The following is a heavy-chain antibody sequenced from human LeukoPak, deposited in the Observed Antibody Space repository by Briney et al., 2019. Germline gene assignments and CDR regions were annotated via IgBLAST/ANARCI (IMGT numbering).Heavy chain of an antibody. V-gene: IGHV4-39*01. J-gene: IGHJ5*02. CDR3: ARFSGTSKGDWFDP. Sequence: SETLSLTCTVSGGSISSSSYYWGWIRQPPGKGLEWIGSIYYSGSTYYNPSLKGRVTISVDTSKNQFSLKLSSVTAADTAVYYCARFSGTSKGDWFDPWGQGTLVTVSS. CDR2: IYYSGST. CDR1: GGSISSSSYY. D-gene: IGHD1-1*01.